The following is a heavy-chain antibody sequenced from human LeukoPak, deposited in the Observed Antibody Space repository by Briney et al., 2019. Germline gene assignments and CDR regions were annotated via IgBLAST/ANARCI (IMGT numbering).Heavy chain of an antibody. CDR1: GGSISSGDYY. CDR3: ARGQWGVRAFDI. J-gene: IGHJ3*02. V-gene: IGHV4-30-4*01. D-gene: IGHD1-26*01. CDR2: IYYSGST. Sequence: SETLSLTCTVPGGSISSGDYYWSWIRQPPGKGLEWIGYIYYSGSTYYNPSLKSRVTISVDTSKNQFSLKLSSVTAADTAVYYCARGQWGVRAFDIWGQGTMVTVSS.